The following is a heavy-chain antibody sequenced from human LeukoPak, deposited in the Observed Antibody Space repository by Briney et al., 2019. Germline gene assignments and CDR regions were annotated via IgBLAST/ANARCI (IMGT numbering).Heavy chain of an antibody. J-gene: IGHJ4*02. CDR2: ISSSGSTI. Sequence: GGSLRLSCAASGFTFRSYEMNWGRQAPGKGLEWVSYISSSGSTIYYAEFVKGRFTISRDNAKNSLYLQMNSLRAEDTAVYYCARELSGTTSYYFDYWGQGTLVTVSS. CDR3: ARELSGTTSYYFDY. CDR1: GFTFRSYE. D-gene: IGHD1-7*01. V-gene: IGHV3-48*03.